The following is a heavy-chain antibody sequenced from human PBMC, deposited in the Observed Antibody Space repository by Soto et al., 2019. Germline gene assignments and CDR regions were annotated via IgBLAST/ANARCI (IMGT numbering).Heavy chain of an antibody. D-gene: IGHD3-9*01. CDR3: ARGGYFDWSKTHAFDI. CDR2: INPNSGGT. J-gene: IGHJ3*02. V-gene: IGHV1-2*04. CDR1: GYTFTGYY. Sequence: QVQLVQSGAEVKKPGASVKVSCKASGYTFTGYYMHWVRQAPGQGLEWMGWINPNSGGTNYALKFQGWVTMTRDTSISTDYKEPSRRGSDDTAGYYCARGGYFDWSKTHAFDIWGQGTMVTVSS.